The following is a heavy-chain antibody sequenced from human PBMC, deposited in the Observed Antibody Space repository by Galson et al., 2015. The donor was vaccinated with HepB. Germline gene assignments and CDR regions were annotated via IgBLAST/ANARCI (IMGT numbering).Heavy chain of an antibody. J-gene: IGHJ4*02. CDR2: IWFDGSNK. Sequence: SLRLSCAASGFTFSSYGMHWVRQAPGKGLEWVAVIWFDGSNKYYADPVKGRFTVSRDNSKNTLYLQMNSLRAEDTALYYCAREVGLVGYSNYTLFDYWGQGTLVTVSS. D-gene: IGHD4-11*01. CDR3: AREVGLVGYSNYTLFDY. CDR1: GFTFSSYG. V-gene: IGHV3-33*01.